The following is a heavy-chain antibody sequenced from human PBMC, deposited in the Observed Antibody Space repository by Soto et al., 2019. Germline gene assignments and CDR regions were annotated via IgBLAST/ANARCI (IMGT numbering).Heavy chain of an antibody. CDR3: ASWLKGPDIGNYYYGMDV. J-gene: IGHJ6*02. CDR1: GGAFSDYA. Sequence: QVQLVQSGAEVKKPGSSVKVSCKASGGAFSDYAFSWVRQAPGQGLEWLGGIMPIFRAPDYAQKFQGRVRSTAEEFTRTAYMEMNSLRSEDTAVYYCASWLKGPDIGNYYYGMDVWGQGTTVTVS. V-gene: IGHV1-69*12. D-gene: IGHD2-15*01. CDR2: IMPIFRAP.